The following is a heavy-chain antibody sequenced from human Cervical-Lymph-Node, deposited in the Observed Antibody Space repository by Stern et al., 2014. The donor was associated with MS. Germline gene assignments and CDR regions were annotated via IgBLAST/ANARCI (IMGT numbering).Heavy chain of an antibody. CDR3: ARNRYPTTWFDS. Sequence: QVQLQESGPGLVKPSETLSLTCSVSGGSLTGYYCSWIRQSPGKGLEGIGYIYHSGTTQSHPSLKMRLTMSVDTSNNQFSLKLNSVTTEDTAVYYCARNRYPTTWFDSWGQGTLVIVSS. D-gene: IGHD1-1*01. J-gene: IGHJ5*01. CDR2: IYHSGTT. CDR1: GGSLTGYY. V-gene: IGHV4-4*09.